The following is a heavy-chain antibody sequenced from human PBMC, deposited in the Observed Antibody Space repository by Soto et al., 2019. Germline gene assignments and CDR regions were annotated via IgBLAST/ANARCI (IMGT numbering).Heavy chain of an antibody. CDR3: ARAHYYDSSGYYYYYGMDV. CDR2: IYHSGST. Sequence: QVQLQESGPGLVKPSGTLSLTCAVSGGSISSSNWWSWVRQPPGKGLEWIGEIYHSGSTNYNPSLKSRVTISVDKSKNQFSLKLISVTAADTAVYYCARAHYYDSSGYYYYYGMDVWGQGTTVTVSS. CDR1: GGSISSSNW. V-gene: IGHV4-4*02. J-gene: IGHJ6*02. D-gene: IGHD3-22*01.